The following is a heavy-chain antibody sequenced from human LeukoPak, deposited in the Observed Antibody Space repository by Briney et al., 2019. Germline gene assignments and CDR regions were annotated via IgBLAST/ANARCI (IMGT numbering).Heavy chain of an antibody. V-gene: IGHV4-31*03. CDR2: IYYSGST. Sequence: SETLSLTCTVSGGSISSGGYYWSWIRQHPGKGLEWIGYIYYSGSTYYNPSLKSRVTISVDTSKNQFSLKLSSVTAADTAVYYYARARSPIAAAGTVAFDIWGQGTMVTVSS. J-gene: IGHJ3*02. CDR1: GGSISSGGYY. D-gene: IGHD6-13*01. CDR3: ARARSPIAAAGTVAFDI.